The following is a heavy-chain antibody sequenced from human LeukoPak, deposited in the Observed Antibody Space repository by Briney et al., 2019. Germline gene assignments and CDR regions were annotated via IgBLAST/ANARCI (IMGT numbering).Heavy chain of an antibody. Sequence: GGSLRLSCAASGFTFSTYGVNWVRQAPGKGLEWVTSIRYEGSNKYYANSVKGRFTISRDNSKNTLYLQMNSLRAEDTALYYCAKGDHYDTSGYDAFDIWGQGTMVTVSS. CDR3: AKGDHYDTSGYDAFDI. V-gene: IGHV3-30*02. D-gene: IGHD3-22*01. CDR1: GFTFSTYG. CDR2: IRYEGSNK. J-gene: IGHJ3*02.